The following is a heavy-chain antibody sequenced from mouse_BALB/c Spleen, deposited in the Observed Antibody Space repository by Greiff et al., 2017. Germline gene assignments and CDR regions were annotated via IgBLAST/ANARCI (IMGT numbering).Heavy chain of an antibody. J-gene: IGHJ3*01. CDR1: GFTFSSYA. D-gene: IGHD2-1*01. Sequence: EVKLVESGGGLVKPGGSLKLSCAASGFTFSSYAMSWVRQTPEKRLEWVATISSGGSYTYYPDSVKGRFTISRDNAKNTLYLQMSSLRSEDTAMYYCARHDGNYEAYWGQGTLVTVSA. V-gene: IGHV5-9-3*01. CDR2: ISSGGSYT. CDR3: ARHDGNYEAY.